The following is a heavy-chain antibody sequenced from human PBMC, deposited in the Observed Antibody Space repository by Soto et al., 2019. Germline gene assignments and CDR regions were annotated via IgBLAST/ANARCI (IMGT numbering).Heavy chain of an antibody. D-gene: IGHD3-16*02. CDR2: IYSGGST. CDR3: AKHYVWGSYRHWYFDL. J-gene: IGHJ2*01. V-gene: IGHV3-53*01. Sequence: EVQLVESGGGLIQPGGSLRLSCAASGFTVSSNYMSWVRQAPGKGLEWVSVIYSGGSTYYADSVKGRFTISRDNSKNTLYLQMNSLRAEDTAVYYCAKHYVWGSYRHWYFDLWGRGTLVTVSS. CDR1: GFTVSSNY.